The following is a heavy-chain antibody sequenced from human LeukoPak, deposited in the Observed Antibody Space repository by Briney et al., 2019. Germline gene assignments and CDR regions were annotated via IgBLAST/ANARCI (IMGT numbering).Heavy chain of an antibody. V-gene: IGHV3-48*03. CDR1: GFTFSSYE. J-gene: IGHJ6*04. CDR3: ARAPIPDYYEARGGYYGVDV. Sequence: GGSLRLSCAASGFTFSSYEMNWVRQAPGKGLEWVSYISSSGSTIYYADSVKGRFTISRDNAKSSLYLQMNSLRAEDTAVYYCARAPIPDYYEARGGYYGVDVWGKGTTVTVSS. D-gene: IGHD3-22*01. CDR2: ISSSGSTI.